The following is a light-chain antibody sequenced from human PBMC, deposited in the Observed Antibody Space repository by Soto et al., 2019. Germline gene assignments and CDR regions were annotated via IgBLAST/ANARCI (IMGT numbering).Light chain of an antibody. CDR1: ETISTF. CDR2: ASS. CDR3: QQYNSYLYT. Sequence: DIQLTQSPSSLSASVGDRVTMTCRASETISTFLNWYQHKPGKAPKLLISASSRLQSGVPSRFSGSGSGTDFTLTIDSLRPEDFATYYCQQYNSYLYTFGQGTKLEIK. J-gene: IGKJ2*01. V-gene: IGKV1-39*01.